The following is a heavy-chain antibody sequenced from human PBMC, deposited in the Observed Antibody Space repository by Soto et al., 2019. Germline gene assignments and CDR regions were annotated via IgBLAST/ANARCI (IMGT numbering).Heavy chain of an antibody. CDR1: GGSISTYY. CDR3: ARDSTWGLGFFDY. J-gene: IGHJ4*02. V-gene: IGHV4-59*01. D-gene: IGHD2-21*01. Sequence: SETLSLTCTVSGGSISTYYWNWIRQPPGKGLEWIGYIHYSGSTSYNPSLKSRVTISVDTSKNQFSLKLSSVTAAGTAVYHCARDSTWGLGFFDYWGQGTLVTVSS. CDR2: IHYSGST.